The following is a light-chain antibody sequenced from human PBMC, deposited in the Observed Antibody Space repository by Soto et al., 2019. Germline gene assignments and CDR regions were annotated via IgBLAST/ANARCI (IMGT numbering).Light chain of an antibody. CDR2: GAT. Sequence: IVLTQSPATLSVSPGERATLSCRGSQSGSYNLAWYQQKPGQAPRLLIYGATTRATGLPARFSGSGSGTEFTLTITSLQSEDLAVYYCQQYTEWPITFGQGTRLEI. J-gene: IGKJ5*01. CDR3: QQYTEWPIT. V-gene: IGKV3-15*01. CDR1: QSGSYN.